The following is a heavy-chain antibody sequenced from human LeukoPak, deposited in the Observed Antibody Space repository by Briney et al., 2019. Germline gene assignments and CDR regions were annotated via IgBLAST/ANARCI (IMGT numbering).Heavy chain of an antibody. Sequence: GGSLRLSCAASGLTFSNFAMHWVRQAPGKGLEWVSVISYDGSYKYYTDSVKGRFTISRDNSKNTLYLQMNSLRPEDTAVYYCARVGLIVGATNYAFDIWGQGTMVTVSS. J-gene: IGHJ3*02. CDR2: ISYDGSYK. CDR1: GLTFSNFA. CDR3: ARVGLIVGATNYAFDI. V-gene: IGHV3-30*04. D-gene: IGHD1-26*01.